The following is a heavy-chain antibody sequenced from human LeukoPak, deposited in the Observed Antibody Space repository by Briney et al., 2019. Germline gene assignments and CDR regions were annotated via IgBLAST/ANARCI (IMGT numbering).Heavy chain of an antibody. CDR3: ARVRYYYDSSGYSGACDI. Sequence: SVKVSCKSSGDTFTGYYMHWVRQAPGQGLEWMGWINLNSGGTNYAQKFQGRVTMTRDTSTSTAYMELSRLRSYDTAVYYCARVRYYYDSSGYSGACDICGQGTMVTVSS. CDR2: INLNSGGT. V-gene: IGHV1-2*02. CDR1: GDTFTGYY. D-gene: IGHD3-22*01. J-gene: IGHJ3*02.